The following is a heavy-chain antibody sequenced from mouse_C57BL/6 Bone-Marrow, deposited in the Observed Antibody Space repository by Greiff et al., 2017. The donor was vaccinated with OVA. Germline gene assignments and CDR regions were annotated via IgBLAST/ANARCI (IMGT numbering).Heavy chain of an antibody. CDR1: GYTFTSYW. CDR3: ADGGLFYYFDY. CDR2: IDPSDSYT. V-gene: IGHV1-59*01. J-gene: IGHJ2*01. Sequence: QVQLQQPGAELVRPGTSVKLSCKASGYTFTSYWMHWVKQRPGQGLEWIGVIDPSDSYTNYNQKFKGKATLTVDTSSSTAYMQLSSLTSEDSAVYYCADGGLFYYFDYWGQGTTLTVSS. D-gene: IGHD2-3*01.